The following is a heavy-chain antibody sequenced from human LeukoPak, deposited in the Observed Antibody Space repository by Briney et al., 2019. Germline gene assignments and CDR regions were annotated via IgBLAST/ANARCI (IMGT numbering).Heavy chain of an antibody. Sequence: SGGSLRLSCAASGFTFSSYAMSWVRQAPGKGLEWVSGISASGGSTYCADSVKGRFTISRDNSKNMLYLQMKSLRAEDTAVYFCAKAAGSYSCFDSWGQGTLVTVSS. CDR2: ISASGGST. CDR1: GFTFSSYA. J-gene: IGHJ4*02. V-gene: IGHV3-23*01. D-gene: IGHD3-10*01. CDR3: AKAAGSYSCFDS.